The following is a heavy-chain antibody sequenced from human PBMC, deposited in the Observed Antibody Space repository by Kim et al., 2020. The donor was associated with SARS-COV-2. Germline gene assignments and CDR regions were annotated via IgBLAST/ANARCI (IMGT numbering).Heavy chain of an antibody. D-gene: IGHD6-13*01. J-gene: IGHJ4*02. V-gene: IGHV5-51*01. Sequence: RYSPSFQGQVTISADKSISTAYLQWSSLKASDTAMYYCARQGAAGTLDYWGQGTLVTVSS. CDR3: ARQGAAGTLDY.